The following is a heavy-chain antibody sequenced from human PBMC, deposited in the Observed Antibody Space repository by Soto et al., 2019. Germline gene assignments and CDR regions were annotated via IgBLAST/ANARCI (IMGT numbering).Heavy chain of an antibody. CDR2: IYYSRNT. CDR1: GNSISSGNYC. CDR3: ARSQRFGDWVTPFYYHGLDV. D-gene: IGHD2-21*01. Sequence: SLSLTCTVSGNSISSGNYCWSWIRQHPGQGLEWIAYIYYSRNTYHNPSLKSPVTISEDTSENQFALTLSSMTAADRAVYSCARSQRFGDWVTPFYYHGLDVWGQGTTVTVSS. V-gene: IGHV4-31*01. J-gene: IGHJ6*02.